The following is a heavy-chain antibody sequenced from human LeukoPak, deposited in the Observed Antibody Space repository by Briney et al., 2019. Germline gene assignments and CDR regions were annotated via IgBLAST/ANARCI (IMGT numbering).Heavy chain of an antibody. V-gene: IGHV3-7*05. CDR1: GFTFNSYW. Sequence: EGSLRLSCAASGFTFNSYWMTCVRQAPGKGLEWVASVKEDGSEEYYVDSVKGRVNIFRDNAKNSLYLQMNNLRGEDTAVYYCARGGGSPDYWGQGTLVTVSS. J-gene: IGHJ4*02. CDR3: ARGGGSPDY. CDR2: VKEDGSEE. D-gene: IGHD2-15*01.